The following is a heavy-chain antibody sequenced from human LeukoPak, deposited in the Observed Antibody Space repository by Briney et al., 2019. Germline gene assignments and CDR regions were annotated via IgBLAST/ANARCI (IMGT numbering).Heavy chain of an antibody. CDR3: ARDPSLDY. CDR1: GGSISSSSYY. J-gene: IGHJ4*02. CDR2: IYYSGST. V-gene: IGHV4-39*07. Sequence: SETLSLTCTVSGGSISSSSYYWGWIRQPPGKGLEWIGSIYYSGSTYYNPSLKSRVTISVDTSKNQFSLKLSSVTAADTAVYYCARDPSLDYRGQGTLVTVSS.